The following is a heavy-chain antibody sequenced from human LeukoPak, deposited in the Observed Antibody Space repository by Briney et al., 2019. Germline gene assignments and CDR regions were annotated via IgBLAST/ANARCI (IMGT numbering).Heavy chain of an antibody. CDR1: GYTFTGYY. V-gene: IGHV1-2*02. CDR3: ARELWARGVIIQYNWFDP. CDR2: INPNSGGT. J-gene: IGHJ5*02. D-gene: IGHD3-10*01. Sequence: ASVKVSCKASGYTFTGYYMHWVRQAPGQGLEWMGWINPNSGGTNYAQKFQGRVTMTRDTSIRTAYMELSRLRSDDTAVYYCARELWARGVIIQYNWFDPWGQGTLVTVSS.